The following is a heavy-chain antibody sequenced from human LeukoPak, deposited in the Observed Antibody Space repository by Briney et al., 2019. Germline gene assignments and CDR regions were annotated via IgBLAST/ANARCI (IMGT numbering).Heavy chain of an antibody. Sequence: SGPSLAKPTHTLTLTCTFSGFPFSTREMWVSWIRQPPGKALEWLARIDGDDDKYYSTSLKTRLTNSKDTSKKQVVLKMTNMHPVDTATYYCARTTHLTVDYWGQGILVTVSS. CDR1: GFPFSTREMW. D-gene: IGHD7-27*01. CDR3: ARTTHLTVDY. CDR2: IDGDDDK. J-gene: IGHJ4*02. V-gene: IGHV2-70*11.